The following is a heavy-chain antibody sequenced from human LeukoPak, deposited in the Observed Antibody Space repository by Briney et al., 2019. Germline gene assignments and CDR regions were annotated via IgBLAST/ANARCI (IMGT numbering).Heavy chain of an antibody. CDR3: ERHDKNSGSYYYYYYMDV. CDR2: LYYSGST. Sequence: PSETLSLTCTVSGGSITSSYYWGWIRQPPGKGLEWIGSLYYSGSTYYNPSLKSRVTISVDTSKNQFSLRLSSVTAADTAVYYCERHDKNSGSYYYYYYMDVWGKGTTVTVSS. CDR1: GGSITSSYY. J-gene: IGHJ6*03. D-gene: IGHD6-19*01. V-gene: IGHV4-39*01.